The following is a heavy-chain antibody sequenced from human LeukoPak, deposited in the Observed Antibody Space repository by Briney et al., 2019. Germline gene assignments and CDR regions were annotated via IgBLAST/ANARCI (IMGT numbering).Heavy chain of an antibody. CDR3: ARDKGNGDCGVVGY. Sequence: PGGSLRLSCAAAGFNFSSYWMHWVRQVPGKALVWISRINSDGSSTTYADSVKGRFTVSRDNAKNTLSLQMNSLRAEDTAVYFCARDKGNGDCGVVGYWGQGTLVTVSS. CDR1: GFNFSSYW. CDR2: INSDGSST. J-gene: IGHJ4*02. V-gene: IGHV3-74*01. D-gene: IGHD2-21*02.